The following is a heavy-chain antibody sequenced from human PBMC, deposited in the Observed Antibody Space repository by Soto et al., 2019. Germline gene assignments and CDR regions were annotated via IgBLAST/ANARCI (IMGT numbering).Heavy chain of an antibody. J-gene: IGHJ6*02. V-gene: IGHV3-21*01. Sequence: GSLRLSCAASGFTFSSYSMNWVRQAPGKGLEWVSSISSSSSYIYYADSVKGRFTISRDNAKNSLYLQMNSLRAEDTAVYYCASFLEWQIYYYYGMDVWGQGTTVTAS. D-gene: IGHD3-3*01. CDR2: ISSSSSYI. CDR1: GFTFSSYS. CDR3: ASFLEWQIYYYYGMDV.